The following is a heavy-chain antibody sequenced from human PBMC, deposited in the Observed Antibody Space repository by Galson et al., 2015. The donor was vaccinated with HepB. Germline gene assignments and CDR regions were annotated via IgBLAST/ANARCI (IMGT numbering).Heavy chain of an antibody. CDR2: ISYDGSNK. D-gene: IGHD3-22*01. J-gene: IGHJ6*02. CDR3: AKGDTYYYDSSGYYGMVGMDV. Sequence: SPRLSCAASGFTFSSYGMHWVRQAPGKGLEWVAVISYDGSNKYYADSVKGRFTISRDNSKNTLYLQMNSLRAEDTAVYYCAKGDTYYYDSSGYYGMVGMDVWGQGTTVTVSS. V-gene: IGHV3-30*18. CDR1: GFTFSSYG.